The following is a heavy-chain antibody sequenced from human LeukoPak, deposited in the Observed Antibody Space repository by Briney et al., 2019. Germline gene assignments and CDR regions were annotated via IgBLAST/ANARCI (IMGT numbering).Heavy chain of an antibody. CDR1: GYTFTNFY. D-gene: IGHD1-26*01. Sequence: ASVKVSCKASGYTFTNFYIHWVRQAPGQGLEWMAIINPSGGSTTYAQKFQGRVTMTRDTSTNTVYMELSSLRSEDTAVYYCARAPVGGTLDSVDYWGQGTLVTVSS. V-gene: IGHV1-46*01. J-gene: IGHJ4*02. CDR2: INPSGGST. CDR3: ARAPVGGTLDSVDY.